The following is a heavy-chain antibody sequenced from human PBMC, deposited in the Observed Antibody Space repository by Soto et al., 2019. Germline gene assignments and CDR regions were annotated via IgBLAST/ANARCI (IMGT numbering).Heavy chain of an antibody. CDR1: RWTFTSYG. D-gene: IGHD2-8*01. CDR2: ISAYNGNT. J-gene: IGHJ4*02. CDR3: ARDRARRTLCVLNDY. Sequence: ATLKVSFKASRWTFTSYGIIFVRQAPGQGLEWMGWISAYNGNTNYAQKLQGRVTMTTDTSTSTAYMELRSLRSDDTAVYYCARDRARRTLCVLNDYWGQGTLVTVSS. V-gene: IGHV1-18*01.